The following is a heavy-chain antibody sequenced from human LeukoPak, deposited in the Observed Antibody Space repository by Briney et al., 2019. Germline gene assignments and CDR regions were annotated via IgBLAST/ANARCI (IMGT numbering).Heavy chain of an antibody. CDR2: ISPPGGST. CDR3: AKPFCSDANCYQPRHYNGLDV. D-gene: IGHD2-15*01. CDR1: GFTFGSYA. Sequence: GALRLSCAASGFTFGSYAMNWVRQAPGKGLEWVSSISPPGGSTYYADSVRGWFTISRDNSKDTLILEMNSLRAEDSAVYYCAKPFCSDANCYQPRHYNGLDVWGQGTTVTVSS. J-gene: IGHJ6*02. V-gene: IGHV3-23*01.